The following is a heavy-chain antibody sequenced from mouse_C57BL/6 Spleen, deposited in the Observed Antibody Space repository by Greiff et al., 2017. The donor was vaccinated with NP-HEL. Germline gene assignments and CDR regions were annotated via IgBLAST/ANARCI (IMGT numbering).Heavy chain of an antibody. D-gene: IGHD1-1*01. CDR2: IYPRSGNT. CDR1: GYTFTSYG. V-gene: IGHV1-81*01. J-gene: IGHJ4*01. Sequence: LEESGAELARPGASVKLSCKASGYTFTSYGISWVKQRTGQGLEWIGEIYPRSGNTYYNEKFKGKATLTADKSSSTAYMELRSLTSEDSAVYFCAREDTVYYAMDYWGQGTSVTVSS. CDR3: AREDTVYYAMDY.